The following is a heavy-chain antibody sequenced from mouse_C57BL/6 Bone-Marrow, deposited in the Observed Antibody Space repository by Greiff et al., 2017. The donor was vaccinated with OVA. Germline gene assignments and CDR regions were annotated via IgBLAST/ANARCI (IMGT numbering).Heavy chain of an antibody. CDR1: GFTFSDYY. CDR2: ISNGGGST. V-gene: IGHV5-12*01. Sequence: EVKVVESGGGLVQPGGSLKLSCAASGFTFSDYYMYWVRQTPEKRLEWVAYISNGGGSTYYPDTVKGRFTISRDNAKNTLYLQMSRLKSEDTAMYYCARRYLYYFDYWGQGTTLTVSS. J-gene: IGHJ2*01. D-gene: IGHD5-5*01. CDR3: ARRYLYYFDY.